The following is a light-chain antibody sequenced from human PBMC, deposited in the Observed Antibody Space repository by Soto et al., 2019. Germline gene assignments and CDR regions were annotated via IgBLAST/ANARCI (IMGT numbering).Light chain of an antibody. CDR2: KAS. Sequence: DIQMTKSPSTLSPSVGDRVTITCRAIQSISSWLAWYQQKPGKAPKLLNYKASSLKSGVPSRFSGSGSGTDFTLTISMLQPDDFTTYYCQQYNSYWTFGQGTKVEIK. V-gene: IGKV1-5*03. CDR1: QSISSW. J-gene: IGKJ1*01. CDR3: QQYNSYWT.